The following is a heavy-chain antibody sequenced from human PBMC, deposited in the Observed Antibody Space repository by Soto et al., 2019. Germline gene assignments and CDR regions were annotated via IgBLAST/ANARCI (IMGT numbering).Heavy chain of an antibody. Sequence: SETLSLTCTVSGGSISSYYWSWIRQPPGKGLEWIGYIYYSGSTNYNPSLKSRVTISVDTSKNQFSLKLSSVTAADTAVYYWARITIPRGYYYYYGMDVWGQGTTVTVSS. CDR2: IYYSGST. V-gene: IGHV4-59*01. D-gene: IGHD3-3*01. CDR1: GGSISSYY. J-gene: IGHJ6*02. CDR3: ARITIPRGYYYYYGMDV.